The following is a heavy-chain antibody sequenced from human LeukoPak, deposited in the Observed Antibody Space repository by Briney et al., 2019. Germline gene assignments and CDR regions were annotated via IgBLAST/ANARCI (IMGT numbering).Heavy chain of an antibody. CDR1: GFTFDDYG. Sequence: GGSLRLSCAASGFTFDDYGMSWVRQAPGKGLEWVSGISGSAAGTYYADSVKGRFTISRDNSKNTLYLQMNSLRAEDTAVYFCVKGLAVAASGYFEYWGQGILVSVST. CDR3: VKGLAVAASGYFEY. D-gene: IGHD6-19*01. V-gene: IGHV3-23*01. J-gene: IGHJ4*02. CDR2: ISGSAAGT.